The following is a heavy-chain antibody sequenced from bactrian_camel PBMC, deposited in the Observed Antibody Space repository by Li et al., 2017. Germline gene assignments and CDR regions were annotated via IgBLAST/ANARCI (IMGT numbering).Heavy chain of an antibody. CDR3: AAVGGGSAAHTIVIARTPGDFAY. J-gene: IGHJ6*01. CDR2: INYGGDLT. V-gene: IGHV3S1*01. CDR1: GFTFSNYW. Sequence: VQLVESGGGLVQPGGSLRLSCAASGFTFSNYWMYWVRQAPGKGLEWVSTINYGGDLTYYTDSVKGRFTIDSAAKNTVYLRMNNVKSEDTALYYCAAVGGGSAAHTIVIARTPGDFAYWGQGTQVTVS. D-gene: IGHD2*01.